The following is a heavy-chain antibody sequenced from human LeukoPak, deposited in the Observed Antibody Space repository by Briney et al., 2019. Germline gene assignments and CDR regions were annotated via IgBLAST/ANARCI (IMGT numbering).Heavy chain of an antibody. D-gene: IGHD2-15*01. CDR2: IYNGST. CDR1: GLTVSSNY. J-gene: IGHJ4*02. V-gene: IGHV3-53*01. CDR3: AKDGTPGEY. Sequence: GGSLRLSCAASGLTVSSNYMSWVRQAPGKGLEWVSVIYNGSTFYADSVKGRFTISRDNSRNTLYLQISGLRADDTAVYYCAKDGTPGEYWGQGTRVTVSS.